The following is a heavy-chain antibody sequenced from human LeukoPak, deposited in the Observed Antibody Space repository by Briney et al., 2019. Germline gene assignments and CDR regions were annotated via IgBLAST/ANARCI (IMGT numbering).Heavy chain of an antibody. CDR3: ARAREDAFDI. CDR2: INPSSGGT. Sequence: ASVKVSCKASGYTFTGYYMHWARQAPGQGLEWMGWINPSSGGTNYAQKFRGRVTMTRDTSISTAYMELSRLRYDDTAVYYCARAREDAFDIWGQGTMVTVSS. D-gene: IGHD1-26*01. CDR1: GYTFTGYY. J-gene: IGHJ3*02. V-gene: IGHV1-2*02.